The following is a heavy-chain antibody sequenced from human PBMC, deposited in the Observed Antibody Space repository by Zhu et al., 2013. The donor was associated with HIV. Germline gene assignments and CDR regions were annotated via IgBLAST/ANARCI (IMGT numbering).Heavy chain of an antibody. J-gene: IGHJ2*01. CDR3: ARDVGSFENWYFDL. CDR2: IYYRGST. Sequence: QVQLQESGPGLVKPSETLSLTCTVSGGYISSYYWSWIRQPPGKGLEWIGYIYYRGSTNYNPSLKSRVTISVDTSKNQFSLKLSSVTAADTAVYYCARDVGSFENWYFDLWGRGTLVTVSS. CDR1: GGYISSYY. V-gene: IGHV4-59*01. D-gene: IGHD3-10*01.